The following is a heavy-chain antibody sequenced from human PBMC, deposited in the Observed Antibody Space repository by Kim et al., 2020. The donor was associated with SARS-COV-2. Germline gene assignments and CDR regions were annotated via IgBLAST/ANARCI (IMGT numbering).Heavy chain of an antibody. CDR2: IRNKAETYST. CDR1: GFTFSDHF. D-gene: IGHD6-13*01. Sequence: GGSLRLSCAASGFTFSDHFMDWVRQAPGKALEWVARIRNKAETYSTEYAASVKGRFIISRDDSRNSLYLQMNSLKTEDTAVYYFTRDRSGAGDYWGQGTLVTVSS. CDR3: TRDRSGAGDY. V-gene: IGHV3-72*01. J-gene: IGHJ4*02.